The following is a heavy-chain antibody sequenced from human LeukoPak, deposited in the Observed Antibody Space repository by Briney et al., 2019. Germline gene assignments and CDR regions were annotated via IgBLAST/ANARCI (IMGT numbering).Heavy chain of an antibody. CDR1: GGSFSGYY. CDR3: ARVTIFGENWFDP. D-gene: IGHD3-3*01. J-gene: IGHJ5*02. Sequence: PSETLSLTCAVYGGSFSGYYWSWIRQPPGKGLEWIGEINHSGSTNYNPSLKSRVTISVDTSKNQFSLKLSSVTAADTAVYYCARVTIFGENWFDPWGQGTLVTVSS. V-gene: IGHV4-34*01. CDR2: INHSGST.